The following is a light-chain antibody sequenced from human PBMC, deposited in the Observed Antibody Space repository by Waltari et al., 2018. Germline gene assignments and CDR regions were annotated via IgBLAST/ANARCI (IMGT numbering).Light chain of an antibody. V-gene: IGLV2-23*01. Sequence: QSALTQPASVSGSPGQSITISCTGTSSDVGNYNLVSCYQQYPGKAPKVMIYDDNRRPSGVSDRCSGSKSGNTASLTLSGVQAEDEADYYCCSYAGSYTWVFGGGTKLTVL. CDR3: CSYAGSYTWV. CDR2: DDN. CDR1: SSDVGNYNL. J-gene: IGLJ3*02.